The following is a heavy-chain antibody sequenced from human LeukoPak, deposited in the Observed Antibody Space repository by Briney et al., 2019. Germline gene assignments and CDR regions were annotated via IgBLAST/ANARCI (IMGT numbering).Heavy chain of an antibody. J-gene: IGHJ4*02. D-gene: IGHD3-3*01. Sequence: PSETLSLTCTVSGGSISSYYWSWVRQPPGKGLEWIGYIYYSGSTNYNPSLKSRVTISLDTSKNQFSLKLSSVTAADTAVYYCARAILSGYPDSWGQGTLVIVFS. CDR3: ARAILSGYPDS. CDR1: GGSISSYY. V-gene: IGHV4-59*01. CDR2: IYYSGST.